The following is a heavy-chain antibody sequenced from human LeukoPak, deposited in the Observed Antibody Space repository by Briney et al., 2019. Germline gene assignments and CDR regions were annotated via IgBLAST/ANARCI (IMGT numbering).Heavy chain of an antibody. D-gene: IGHD3-16*02. CDR3: ARGGMITFWGVIPKPEEFDY. Sequence: NTSETLSLTCTVSGYSISSGYYWGWIRQPPGKGLEWIGEINHSGSTNYNPSLKSRVTISVDTSKKQFSLKLSSVTAADPAVCYCARGGMITFWGVIPKPEEFDYWGQGTLVTVSS. CDR2: INHSGST. J-gene: IGHJ4*02. V-gene: IGHV4-38-2*02. CDR1: GYSISSGYY.